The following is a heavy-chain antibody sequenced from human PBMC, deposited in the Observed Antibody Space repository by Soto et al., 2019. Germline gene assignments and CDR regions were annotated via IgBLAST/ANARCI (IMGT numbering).Heavy chain of an antibody. D-gene: IGHD3-22*01. CDR3: AKSGVNFYDSSVYYYVLDS. V-gene: IGHV3-23*01. J-gene: IGHJ4*02. CDR1: GFIFNYYA. Sequence: SGGSLRLSCAASGFIFNYYAMSWVRQAPGKGLEWVSGISGSGSSTYYADSVKGRFTISRDNSKNTLSLQMNSLRVEDTAVYYCAKSGVNFYDSSVYYYVLDSWGQGTLVTVSS. CDR2: ISGSGSST.